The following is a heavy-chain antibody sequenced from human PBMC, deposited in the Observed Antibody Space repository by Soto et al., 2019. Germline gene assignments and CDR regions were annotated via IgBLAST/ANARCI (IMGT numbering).Heavy chain of an antibody. Sequence: SETLSLTCIVSGGSIRNSYWNWIRQPPGRGLEWIGYIHYSGSTKYNPSLKSRVAISLDTSNDQFSLKLSSVTAADTAVYYCATDRFSSGWRDYWGQGMLVTVS. CDR2: IHYSGST. CDR3: ATDRFSSGWRDY. D-gene: IGHD6-19*01. CDR1: GGSIRNSY. V-gene: IGHV4-59*01. J-gene: IGHJ4*02.